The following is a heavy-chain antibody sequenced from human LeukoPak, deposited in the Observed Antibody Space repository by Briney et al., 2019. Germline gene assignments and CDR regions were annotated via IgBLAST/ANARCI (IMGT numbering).Heavy chain of an antibody. Sequence: ASVKVSCKASGYAFTGYYMHWVRQAPGQGLEWMGWINPNSGGTNYAQKFQGRVTMTRDTSISTAYMELSRLRSDDTAVYYRATLTRLLWFGWETFDYWGQGTLVTVSS. CDR2: INPNSGGT. D-gene: IGHD3-10*01. CDR3: ATLTRLLWFGWETFDY. J-gene: IGHJ4*02. V-gene: IGHV1-2*02. CDR1: GYAFTGYY.